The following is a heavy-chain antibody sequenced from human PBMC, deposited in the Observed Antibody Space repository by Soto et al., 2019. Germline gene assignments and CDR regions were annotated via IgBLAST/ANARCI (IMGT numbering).Heavy chain of an antibody. Sequence: GGSLRLSCAASGFTFSNYWMSWVRQAPGKGLEWVASIKRDGSDKYYVDSVKGRFTISRDNAKNSLYLQMNSLRADDTAVYYCARDIGPTTLDYWAQGTLVTVSS. V-gene: IGHV3-7*04. J-gene: IGHJ4*02. CDR3: ARDIGPTTLDY. D-gene: IGHD3-16*02. CDR2: IKRDGSDK. CDR1: GFTFSNYW.